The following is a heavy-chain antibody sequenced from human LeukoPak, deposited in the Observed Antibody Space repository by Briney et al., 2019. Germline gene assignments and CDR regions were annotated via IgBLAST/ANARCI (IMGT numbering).Heavy chain of an antibody. D-gene: IGHD3-16*02. CDR3: ARDCDYVWGSYRCFDY. V-gene: IGHV1-69*13. J-gene: IGHJ4*02. CDR1: GYIFSNYG. Sequence: SVKVSCKASGYIFSNYGITWVRQAPGQGLEWMGGIIPIFGTANYAQKFQGRVTITADESTSTAYMELSSLRSEDTAVYYCARDCDYVWGSYRCFDYWGQGTLVTVSS. CDR2: IIPIFGTA.